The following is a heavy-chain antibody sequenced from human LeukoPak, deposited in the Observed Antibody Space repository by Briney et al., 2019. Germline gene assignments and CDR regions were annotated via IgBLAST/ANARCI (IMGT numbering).Heavy chain of an antibody. CDR3: ARGGYGHNMDV. CDR2: IKNAGIDT. D-gene: IGHD3-10*01. CDR1: GFTFTRFW. Sequence: PGGSLRLSCADSGFTFTRFWMHWVRQAPGKGLVWVSRIKNAGIDTIYADSVKGRFTVSRDNAKNTVYLQMSSLRAEDTAVYYCARGGYGHNMDVWGEGTTVTVSS. V-gene: IGHV3-74*01. J-gene: IGHJ6*03.